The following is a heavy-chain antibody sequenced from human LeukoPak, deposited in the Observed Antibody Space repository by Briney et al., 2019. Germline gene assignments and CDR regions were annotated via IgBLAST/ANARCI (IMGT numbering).Heavy chain of an antibody. Sequence: PGGSLRLSCAASGFTFDDYAMHWVRQAPGKGLEWVSGISWNSGSIGYADSVKGRFTISRDNAKNSLYLQMNSLRAEDTALYYCAKGSYDSSGYYYWGQGPLVTVSS. CDR1: GFTFDDYA. D-gene: IGHD3-22*01. J-gene: IGHJ4*02. V-gene: IGHV3-9*01. CDR3: AKGSYDSSGYYY. CDR2: ISWNSGSI.